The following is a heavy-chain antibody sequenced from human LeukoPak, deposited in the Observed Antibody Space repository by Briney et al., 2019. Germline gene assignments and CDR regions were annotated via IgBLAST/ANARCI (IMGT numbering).Heavy chain of an antibody. D-gene: IGHD3-22*01. Sequence: PSETLSLTCTVSGGSISSGGYYWSWLRQHPGKGLEWIGYIYYSGSTYYNPSLKSRVTISVDTSKNQFSLKLSSVTAADTAVYYCARFQRTKYYDSSGYVFDYWGQGTLVTVSS. CDR3: ARFQRTKYYDSSGYVFDY. V-gene: IGHV4-31*03. J-gene: IGHJ4*02. CDR1: GGSISSGGYY. CDR2: IYYSGST.